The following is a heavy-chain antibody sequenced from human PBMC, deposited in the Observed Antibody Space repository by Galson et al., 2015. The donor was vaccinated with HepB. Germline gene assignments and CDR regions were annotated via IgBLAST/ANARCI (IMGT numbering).Heavy chain of an antibody. Sequence: SVKASCKASGGTFSSYAISWVRQAPGQGLEWMGGIIPIFGTANYAQKFQGRVTITADESTSTAYMELSSLRSEDTAVYYCARSGAGSGAFDIWGQGTMVTVSS. CDR1: GGTFSSYA. V-gene: IGHV1-69*13. CDR2: IIPIFGTA. J-gene: IGHJ3*02. CDR3: ARSGAGSGAFDI. D-gene: IGHD1-26*01.